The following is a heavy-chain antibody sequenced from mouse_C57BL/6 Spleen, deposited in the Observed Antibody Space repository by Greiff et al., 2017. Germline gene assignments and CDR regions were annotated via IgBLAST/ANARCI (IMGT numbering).Heavy chain of an antibody. V-gene: IGHV1-81*01. CDR1: GYTFTSYG. Sequence: VKLQESGAELARPGASVKLSCKASGYTFTSYGISWVKQRTGQGLEWIGEIYPRSGNTYYNEKFKGKATLTADKSSSTAYMELRSLTSEDSAVYFCARNDYAPYYAMDYWGQGTSVTVSS. D-gene: IGHD2-4*01. J-gene: IGHJ4*01. CDR3: ARNDYAPYYAMDY. CDR2: IYPRSGNT.